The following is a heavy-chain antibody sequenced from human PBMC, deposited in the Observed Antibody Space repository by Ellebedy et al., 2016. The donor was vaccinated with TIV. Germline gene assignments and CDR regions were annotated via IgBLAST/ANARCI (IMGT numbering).Heavy chain of an antibody. J-gene: IGHJ4*02. CDR3: ARMTRLTGDGTMGQTD. V-gene: IGHV1-69*04. D-gene: IGHD2-15*01. CDR1: GGTFSSYA. CDR2: IIPILGMT. Sequence: ASVKVSCKASGGTFSSYAISWVRQAPGHGLEWMGRIIPILGMTNYAQKFQGRVTITADTSTNTAYMELSSLRSDDTAVYYCARMTRLTGDGTMGQTDWGQGTLVTVSS.